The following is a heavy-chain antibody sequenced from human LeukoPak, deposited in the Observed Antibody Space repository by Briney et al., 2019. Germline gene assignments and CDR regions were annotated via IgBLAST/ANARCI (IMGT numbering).Heavy chain of an antibody. CDR2: IYYSGST. CDR1: GGSISSYY. CDR3: ARLQAYCGGDCYFLFDY. V-gene: IGHV4-39*07. J-gene: IGHJ4*02. D-gene: IGHD2-21*02. Sequence: SETLSLTCTVSGGSISSYYWGWIRQPPGKGLEWIGSIYYSGSTYYNPSLKSRVTISVDTSKNQFSLKLSSVTAADTAVYYCARLQAYCGGDCYFLFDYWGQGTLVTVSS.